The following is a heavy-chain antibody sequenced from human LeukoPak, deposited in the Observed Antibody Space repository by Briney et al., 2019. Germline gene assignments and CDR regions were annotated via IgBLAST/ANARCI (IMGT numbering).Heavy chain of an antibody. CDR3: AKGVSGSYYFDH. V-gene: IGHV3-23*01. CDR2: ISGSGGST. Sequence: GGSLRLSCAASGFTFSSYTMSWVRQAPGKGLEWVSAISGSGGSTYYADSVKGRFTISRDNSKNTLYLQINSLRAEDTAVYYCAKGVSGSYYFDHWGQGTLVTVSS. J-gene: IGHJ4*02. D-gene: IGHD1-26*01. CDR1: GFTFSSYT.